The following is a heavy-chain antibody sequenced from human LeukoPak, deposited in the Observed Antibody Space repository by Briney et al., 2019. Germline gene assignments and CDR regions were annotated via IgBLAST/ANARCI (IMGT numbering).Heavy chain of an antibody. CDR2: MNPNSGNT. J-gene: IGHJ6*02. CDR3: ARVPPLYYYYYGMDV. Sequence: ASVKVSCKASGYTFTSYDINWVRQAPGRGLEWMGWMNPNSGNTGYAQKFQGRVTMTRNTSISTAYMELSSLRSEDTAVYYCARVPPLYYYYYGMDVWGQGTTVTVSS. V-gene: IGHV1-8*01. CDR1: GYTFTSYD.